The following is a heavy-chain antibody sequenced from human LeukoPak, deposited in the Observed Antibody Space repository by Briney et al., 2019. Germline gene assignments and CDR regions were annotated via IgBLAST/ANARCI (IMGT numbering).Heavy chain of an antibody. CDR2: ISGSGGST. CDR1: GFTFSSYA. D-gene: IGHD2-2*01. J-gene: IGHJ6*03. Sequence: AGRSLRLSCAASGFTFSSYAMSWVRQAPGKGLEWVSAISGSGGSTYYADSVKGRFTISRDNSKNTLYLRMNGLRAEDTAVYYCAKGAHIVVVPAKYYMDVWGKGTTVTVSS. V-gene: IGHV3-23*01. CDR3: AKGAHIVVVPAKYYMDV.